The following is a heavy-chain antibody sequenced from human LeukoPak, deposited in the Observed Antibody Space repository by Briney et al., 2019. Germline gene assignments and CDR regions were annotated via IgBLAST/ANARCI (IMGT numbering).Heavy chain of an antibody. CDR1: GFTFSSYA. D-gene: IGHD3-22*01. J-gene: IGHJ4*02. CDR2: ISGSGGST. V-gene: IGHV3-23*01. CDR3: AKFGARTYSSGYLYYFDY. Sequence: GGSLRLSCAASGFTFSSYAMSWVRPAPGKGLEWVSAISGSGGSTYYADSVKGRFTISKDNSKTALYLQMNSLRADCTAVYYCAKFGARTYSSGYLYYFDYWGQGTLVTVSS.